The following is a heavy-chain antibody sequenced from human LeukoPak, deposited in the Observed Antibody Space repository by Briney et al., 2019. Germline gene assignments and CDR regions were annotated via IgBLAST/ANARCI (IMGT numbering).Heavy chain of an antibody. CDR3: ARTPQGDNDFDY. V-gene: IGHV4-4*07. J-gene: IGHJ4*02. Sequence: TTSETLSLTCTVSGGSINNYYWMWIRQPAGKGLEWIGRIYSSGKTNYNPSLKSRVTMSVDTSNNQLSLMMTSVTAADTAVFYCARTPQGDNDFDYWGQGHLVTVSS. D-gene: IGHD1-14*01. CDR1: GGSINNYY. CDR2: IYSSGKT.